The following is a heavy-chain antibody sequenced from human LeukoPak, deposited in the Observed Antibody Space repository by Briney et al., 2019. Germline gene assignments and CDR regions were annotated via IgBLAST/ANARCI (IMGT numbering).Heavy chain of an antibody. J-gene: IGHJ4*02. CDR1: GGSFSGYY. D-gene: IGHD3-22*01. CDR2: INHSGST. Sequence: NPSETLSLTCAVYGGSFSGYYWSWIRQPPGKGLEWIGEINHSGSTNYNPSLKSRVTISVDTSKNQFSLKLSSVTAADTAVYYCARAQPSLWYYDSSAWPYYFDYWGQGTLVTVSS. CDR3: ARAQPSLWYYDSSAWPYYFDY. V-gene: IGHV4-34*01.